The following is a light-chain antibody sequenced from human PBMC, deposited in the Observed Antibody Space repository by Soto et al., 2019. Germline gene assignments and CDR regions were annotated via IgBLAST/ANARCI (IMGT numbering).Light chain of an antibody. Sequence: QSALTQPRSVSGSPGQSVTIYCTGTSSDVGDYNYVSWYQQYPGKAPKLVIYDVSNRPSGVPDRFSGSKSGNTASLTISGLKAEDEADYYCCSFAGSYTFWVFGGGTK. J-gene: IGLJ3*02. CDR3: CSFAGSYTFWV. CDR2: DVS. V-gene: IGLV2-11*01. CDR1: SSDVGDYNY.